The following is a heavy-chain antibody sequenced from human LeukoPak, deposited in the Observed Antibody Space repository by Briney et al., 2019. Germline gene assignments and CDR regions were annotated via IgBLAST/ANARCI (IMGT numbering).Heavy chain of an antibody. D-gene: IGHD6-13*01. V-gene: IGHV5-51*01. CDR1: GCGFTSYW. CDR3: ASPGSSWYGGPYY. J-gene: IGHJ4*02. Sequence: GASLQISCKGSGCGFTSYWIGWVRRLPGKGGEGMGVIYPDDSDTRYSPSFQGQVTISADKSINTAYLQWSSLKASDTAVYYCASPGSSWYGGPYYWGQGTLVTVSS. CDR2: IYPDDSDT.